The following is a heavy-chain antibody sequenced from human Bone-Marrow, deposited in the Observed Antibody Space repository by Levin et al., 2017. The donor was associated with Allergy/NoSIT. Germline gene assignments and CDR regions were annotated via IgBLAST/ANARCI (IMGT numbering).Heavy chain of an antibody. J-gene: IGHJ3*02. Sequence: PGGSLRLSCAASGFTFSDFRLNWVRQAPGKGLEWVSYISANRETTYYAASVRGRFTISTDNAKSSLDLQMNSLRAEDTAVYYCVREVIIGDKNDAFDMWGQGTMVTVSS. CDR3: VREVIIGDKNDAFDM. CDR2: ISANRETT. CDR1: GFTFSDFR. V-gene: IGHV3-48*01. D-gene: IGHD3-22*01.